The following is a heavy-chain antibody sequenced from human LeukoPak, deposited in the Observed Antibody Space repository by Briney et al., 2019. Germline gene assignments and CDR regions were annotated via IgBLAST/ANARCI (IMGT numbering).Heavy chain of an antibody. CDR2: ISGSSSYI. CDR1: GFTFSSYS. V-gene: IGHV3-21*01. Sequence: GGSLRLSCAVSGFTFSSYSMNWVRQAPGKGLEYVSSISGSSSYIYYADSVKGRFTISRDNAKNSLYLQMNSLRAEDTAVYYCARVGPWVNPDYYYYMDVWGKGTTVTVSS. J-gene: IGHJ6*03. CDR3: ARVGPWVNPDYYYYMDV. D-gene: IGHD1-14*01.